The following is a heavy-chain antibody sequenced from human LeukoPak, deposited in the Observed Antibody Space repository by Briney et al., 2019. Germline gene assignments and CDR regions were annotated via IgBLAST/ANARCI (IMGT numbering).Heavy chain of an antibody. CDR1: GYTLTELS. CDR2: FDPEDGET. CDR3: ATGTNYDFWGLFDC. D-gene: IGHD3-3*01. Sequence: ASVKVSCKVSGYTLTELSMHWVRQAPGKGLEWMGGFDPEDGETIYAQKFQGRVTMTEDTSTDTAYMELSSLRSEDTAVYYCATGTNYDFWGLFDCWGQGTLVTVSS. V-gene: IGHV1-24*01. J-gene: IGHJ4*02.